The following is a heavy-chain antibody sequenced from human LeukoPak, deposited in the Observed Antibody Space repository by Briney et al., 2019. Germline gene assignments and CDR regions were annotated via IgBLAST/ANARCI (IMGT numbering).Heavy chain of an antibody. J-gene: IGHJ4*02. Sequence: PGGSLRLSCAASGFTFSSYSMNWVRQAPGKGLEWVSSISSSSSYIYYADSVKGRFTISRDNAKNSLYLQMNSLRAEDTAVYYCARECRDSKVAGPSECSYWGQGTLVTVSS. V-gene: IGHV3-21*01. CDR2: ISSSSSYI. CDR1: GFTFSSYS. D-gene: IGHD6-19*01. CDR3: ARECRDSKVAGPSECSY.